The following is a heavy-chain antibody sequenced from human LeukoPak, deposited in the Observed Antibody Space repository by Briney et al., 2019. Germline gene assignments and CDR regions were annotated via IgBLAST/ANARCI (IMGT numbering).Heavy chain of an antibody. J-gene: IGHJ4*02. V-gene: IGHV4-59*01. CDR3: ARMSRDGYNYYFDY. CDR1: GGSISSYY. CDR2: IYYSGGT. D-gene: IGHD5-24*01. Sequence: SETLSLTCTVSGGSISSYYWSWIRQPPGKGLEWIGYIYYSGGTNYNPSLKSRVTISVDTSKNQFSLKLSSVTAADTAVYYCARMSRDGYNYYFDYWGQGTLVTVSS.